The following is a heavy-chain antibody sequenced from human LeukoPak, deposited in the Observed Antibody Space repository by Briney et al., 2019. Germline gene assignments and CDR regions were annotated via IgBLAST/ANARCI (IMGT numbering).Heavy chain of an antibody. CDR2: IKSKTDGGTT. CDR1: GFTFSNAW. D-gene: IGHD2-21*01. CDR3: TTEEAYCGGDCYRINPGFDY. V-gene: IGHV3-15*01. J-gene: IGHJ4*02. Sequence: GGSLRLSCAASGFTFSNAWMSWVRQAPGKGLEWVGRIKSKTDGGTTDYAAPVKGRFTISRDDSKNTLYLQMNSLKTEDTAVYYCTTEEAYCGGDCYRINPGFDYWGQGTLVTVSS.